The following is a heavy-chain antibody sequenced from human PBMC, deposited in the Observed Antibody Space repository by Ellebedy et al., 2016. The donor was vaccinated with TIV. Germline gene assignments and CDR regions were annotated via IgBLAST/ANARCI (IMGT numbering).Heavy chain of an antibody. Sequence: GESLKISCAASGFTFSSYGMHWVRQAPGKGLEWVAVIWYDGSNKYYADSVKGRFTISRDNSKNTLYLQMNSLRAEDTAVYYCARDLSGSHDYWGQGTLVTVSS. V-gene: IGHV3-33*08. CDR3: ARDLSGSHDY. CDR1: GFTFSSYG. D-gene: IGHD1-26*01. CDR2: IWYDGSNK. J-gene: IGHJ4*02.